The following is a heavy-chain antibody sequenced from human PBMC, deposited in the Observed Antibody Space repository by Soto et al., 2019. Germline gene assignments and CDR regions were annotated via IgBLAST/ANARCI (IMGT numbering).Heavy chain of an antibody. CDR1: GDTFRKNA. CDR2: TIPIFATS. J-gene: IGHJ2*01. V-gene: IGHV1-69*06. CDR3: TRHALQYCGGDCYLLPYFDL. Sequence: SVNVSWKASGDTFRKNAVNWVRQAPGQGLEWVGRTIPIFATSDYAPSLKGRLTITADRSTHTAYLQMNSLKTEDTAVYYCTRHALQYCGGDCYLLPYFDLWGRGTLVTVSS. D-gene: IGHD2-21*02.